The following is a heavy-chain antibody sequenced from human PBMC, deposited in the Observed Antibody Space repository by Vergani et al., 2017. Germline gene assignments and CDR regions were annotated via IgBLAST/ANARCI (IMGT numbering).Heavy chain of an antibody. V-gene: IGHV4-34*01. D-gene: IGHD5-24*01. CDR2: INHSGST. Sequence: QVQLQQWGAGLLKPSETLSLTCAVYGGSFSGYYWSWIRQPPGKGLEWIREINHSGSTNYNPSLTSRVTISVDTSKNQFYLKLSTVTAADTAVYYCARERAEMATISGAFDIWGQGTMVTVSS. J-gene: IGHJ3*02. CDR1: GGSFSGYY. CDR3: ARERAEMATISGAFDI.